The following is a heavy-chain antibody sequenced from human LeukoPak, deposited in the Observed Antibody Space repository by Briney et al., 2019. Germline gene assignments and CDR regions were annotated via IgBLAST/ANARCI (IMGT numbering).Heavy chain of an antibody. J-gene: IGHJ4*01. D-gene: IGHD2-2*02. Sequence: PSETLSLTCAVYGGSFSGYYWSWIRQPPGKGLEWIGEINHSGSTNYNPSLKSQVTILVDTSKNQFSLKLSSVTAADTAVYYCARGYTFDYWGQGTLVTVSS. V-gene: IGHV4-34*01. CDR2: INHSGST. CDR1: GGSFSGYY. CDR3: ARGYTFDY.